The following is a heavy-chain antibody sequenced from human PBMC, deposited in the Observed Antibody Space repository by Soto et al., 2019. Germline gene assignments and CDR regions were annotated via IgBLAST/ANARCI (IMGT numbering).Heavy chain of an antibody. J-gene: IGHJ4*02. Sequence: QVQLVQSGPEVKKPGASVKVSCKASGYTFTNHGISWVRQAPGQGLEWVGWISGYNANTKYAQKFQGRVTMSTDTSTNTAYMELRSLIPDDTAVYYCARDLYPLAYYCDYGGQGTLVPVSS. CDR2: ISGYNANT. V-gene: IGHV1-18*04. CDR1: GYTFTNHG. CDR3: ARDLYPLAYYCDY.